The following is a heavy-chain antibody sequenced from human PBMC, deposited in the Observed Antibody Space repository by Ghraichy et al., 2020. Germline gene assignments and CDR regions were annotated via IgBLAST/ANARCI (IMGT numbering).Heavy chain of an antibody. CDR2: TRNKANSYTT. CDR3: AVGATVY. Sequence: GGSLRLSCAASGFTFSDHYMDWVRQAPGKGLEWVGRTRNKANSYTTEYAASVKGRFTISRDDSKNSLYLQMNSLKTEDTAVYYCAVGATVYWGQGTLVTVSS. V-gene: IGHV3-72*01. CDR1: GFTFSDHY. D-gene: IGHD1-26*01. J-gene: IGHJ4*02.